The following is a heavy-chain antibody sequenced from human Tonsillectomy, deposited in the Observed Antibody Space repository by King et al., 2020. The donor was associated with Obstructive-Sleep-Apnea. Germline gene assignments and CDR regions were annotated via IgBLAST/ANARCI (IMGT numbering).Heavy chain of an antibody. D-gene: IGHD3-10*01. CDR2: ISYDGSNK. V-gene: IGHV3-30*18. Sequence: VQLVESGGGVVQPGRSLRLSCAASGFTFSSYGMHWVRQAPGKGLEWVAVISYDGSNKYYADSVKGRFTISRDNPKNTLYLQMNSLRAEDTAVYYCAKELGFGELAFDYWGQGTLVTVSS. CDR1: GFTFSSYG. J-gene: IGHJ4*02. CDR3: AKELGFGELAFDY.